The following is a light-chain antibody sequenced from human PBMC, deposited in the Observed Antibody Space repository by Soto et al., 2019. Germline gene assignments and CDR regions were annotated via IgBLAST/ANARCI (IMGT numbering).Light chain of an antibody. CDR2: GAF. Sequence: DIELTQSPATLSLSPGERATLSCRARQSIISGYLAWYQQKPGQAPRLLIYGAFSRATGIPDRFSGSGSGTDFTLTINSLEPDDFAVYYCQQYGTSLITFGQGTRLEIK. V-gene: IGKV3-20*01. J-gene: IGKJ5*01. CDR1: QSIISGY. CDR3: QQYGTSLIT.